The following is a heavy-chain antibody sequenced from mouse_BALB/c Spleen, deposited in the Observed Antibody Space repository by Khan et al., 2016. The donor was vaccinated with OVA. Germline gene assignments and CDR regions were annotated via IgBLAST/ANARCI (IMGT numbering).Heavy chain of an antibody. CDR1: GYSITSDYA. V-gene: IGHV3-2*02. J-gene: IGHJ4*01. D-gene: IGHD2-3*01. CDR2: ISYSGST. CDR3: ARDGSRYNYAMDY. Sequence: EVQLQESGPGLVKPSQSLSLTCTVTGYSITSDYAWNWIRQFPGNKLEWMGYISYSGSTNYNPALKSRISIIRDTSKNQFFPQLNSVTTEDTATCYCARDGSRYNYAMDYWGQGTSVTVSS.